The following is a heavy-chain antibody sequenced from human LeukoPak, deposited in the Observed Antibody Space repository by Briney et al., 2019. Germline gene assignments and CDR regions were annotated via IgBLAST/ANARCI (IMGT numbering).Heavy chain of an antibody. V-gene: IGHV4-34*01. CDR3: ASLGWVAAAGANWFDP. D-gene: IGHD6-13*01. Sequence: SETLSLTCTVYGGSFSGYYWSWIRQPPGKWLEWIGEINHSGSTNYDPSLKSRVTISVDTSKNQFSLKLSSVTAADTAVYYCASLGWVAAAGANWFDPWGQGTLVTVSS. J-gene: IGHJ5*02. CDR1: GGSFSGYY. CDR2: INHSGST.